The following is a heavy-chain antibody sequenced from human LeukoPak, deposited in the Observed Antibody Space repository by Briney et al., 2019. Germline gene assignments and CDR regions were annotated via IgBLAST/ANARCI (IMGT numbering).Heavy chain of an antibody. CDR2: ISTYNGNT. Sequence: ASVKVSCKASGYSFTTNGISWVRQAPGQGLEWMGWISTYNGNTNYAQGFQGRVIMTTDTSTSTAYLELGSLTSDDTAIYYCARVYSSGWYHWFDTWGQGTLVTVSS. V-gene: IGHV1-18*01. CDR1: GYSFTTNG. CDR3: ARVYSSGWYHWFDT. D-gene: IGHD6-19*01. J-gene: IGHJ5*02.